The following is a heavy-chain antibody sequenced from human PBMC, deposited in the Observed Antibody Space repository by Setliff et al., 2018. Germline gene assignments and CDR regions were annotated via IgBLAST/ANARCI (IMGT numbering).Heavy chain of an antibody. CDR2: IKQDGSTK. CDR1: GFSFSRHW. D-gene: IGHD7-27*01. Sequence: PGGSLRLSCVVSGFSFSRHWMSWVRQAPGKGLEWVADIKQDGSTKYYSDSVKGRFTISRDNVKNSLFLQMNSLRAEDTAVYYCVRDLHWGFDYWGLGTLVTVSS. J-gene: IGHJ4*02. CDR3: VRDLHWGFDY. V-gene: IGHV3-7*01.